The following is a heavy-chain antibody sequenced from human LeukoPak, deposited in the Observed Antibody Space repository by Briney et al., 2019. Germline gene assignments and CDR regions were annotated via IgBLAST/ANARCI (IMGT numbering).Heavy chain of an antibody. CDR2: IYTSGST. J-gene: IGHJ6*02. CDR1: GGSISSGSYY. Sequence: SETLSLTCTVSGGSISSGSYYWSWIRQPAGKGLEWIGRIYTSGSTNYNPSLKSRATISVDTSKNQFSLKLSSVTAADTAAYYCARVVTIFGVGGMDVWGQGTTVTVSS. V-gene: IGHV4-61*02. D-gene: IGHD3-3*01. CDR3: ARVVTIFGVGGMDV.